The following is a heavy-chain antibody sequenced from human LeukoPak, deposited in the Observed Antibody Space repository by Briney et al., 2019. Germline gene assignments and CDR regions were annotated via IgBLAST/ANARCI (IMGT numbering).Heavy chain of an antibody. D-gene: IGHD6-19*01. CDR3: ARAGVVAGFDY. Sequence: GGSLRLSCAASGFTFSAYWMTWVRQAPGKGLEWVANINEDASKTTYMDSVRGRFTISRDNARNSLFLQLSRLRAEDTALYYCARAGVVAGFDYWGQGTLVTVSS. J-gene: IGHJ4*02. CDR2: INEDASKT. CDR1: GFTFSAYW. V-gene: IGHV3-7*04.